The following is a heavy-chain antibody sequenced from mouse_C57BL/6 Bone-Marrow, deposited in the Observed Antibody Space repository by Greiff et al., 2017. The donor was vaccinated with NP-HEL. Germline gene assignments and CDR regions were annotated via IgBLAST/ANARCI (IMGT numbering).Heavy chain of an antibody. D-gene: IGHD1-1*01. J-gene: IGHJ4*01. CDR1: GYTFTSYW. V-gene: IGHV1-80*01. Sequence: QVQLQQPGAELVMPGASVKLSCKASGYTFTSYWMNWVKERPGKGLEWIGQIYPGDGDTKYNGKFKGKATLTADKSSSTAYMQVNGLTNEDSAVYFCARGDYGSSRFGYAMDYWGQGTSVTVSS. CDR3: ARGDYGSSRFGYAMDY. CDR2: IYPGDGDT.